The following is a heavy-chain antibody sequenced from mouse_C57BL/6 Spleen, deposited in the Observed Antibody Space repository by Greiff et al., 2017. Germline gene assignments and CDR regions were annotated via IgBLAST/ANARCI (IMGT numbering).Heavy chain of an antibody. J-gene: IGHJ4*01. D-gene: IGHD2-5*01. CDR1: GFTFTDYY. Sequence: EVQRVESGGGLVQPGGSLSLSCAASGFTFTDYYMSWVRQPPGKALEWLGFIRNKANGYTTEYSASVKGRFTISRDNSQSILYLQMNALRAEDSATYYCARYMTAYYSNYDAMDYWGQGTSVTVSS. V-gene: IGHV7-3*01. CDR3: ARYMTAYYSNYDAMDY. CDR2: IRNKANGYTT.